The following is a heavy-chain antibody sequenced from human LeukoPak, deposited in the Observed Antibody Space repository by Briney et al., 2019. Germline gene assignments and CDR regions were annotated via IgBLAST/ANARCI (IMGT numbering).Heavy chain of an antibody. J-gene: IGHJ3*02. Sequence: PSETLSLTCTVSGGSISSSSYYWGWIRQPPGKGLAWIGSIYYSGSTYYNPSLKSRVTISVDTSKNQFSLKLSSVTAADTAVYYCASYTYYDFWSGYSAFDIWGQGTMVTVSS. CDR3: ASYTYYDFWSGYSAFDI. D-gene: IGHD3-3*01. CDR2: IYYSGST. CDR1: GGSISSSSYY. V-gene: IGHV4-39*01.